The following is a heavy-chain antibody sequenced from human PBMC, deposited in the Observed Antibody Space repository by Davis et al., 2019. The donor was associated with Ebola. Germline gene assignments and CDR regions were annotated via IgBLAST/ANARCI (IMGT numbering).Heavy chain of an antibody. V-gene: IGHV4-59*01. D-gene: IGHD1-14*01. CDR1: GGTISSYY. J-gene: IGHJ4*02. Sequence: SETLSLTCTASGGTISSYYWSWIRQPPGKGLEWIGYNYYSGSTNYNPSLKSRVTISVDTSTNQFSLKLSSVTAADTAVYYCATERAPVYFDYWGQGTLVTVSS. CDR2: NYYSGST. CDR3: ATERAPVYFDY.